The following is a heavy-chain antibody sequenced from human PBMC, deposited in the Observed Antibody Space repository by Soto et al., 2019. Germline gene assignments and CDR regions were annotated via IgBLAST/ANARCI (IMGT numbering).Heavy chain of an antibody. CDR3: ASDYNAYERQHVFDI. CDR1: GYSFNSYY. V-gene: IGHV1-46*02. CDR2: INPSGAST. D-gene: IGHD5-12*01. J-gene: IGHJ3*02. Sequence: QVQLVQSGAEVKKPGASVKVACTASGYSFNSYYMHWVRQAPGEGAEWMGVINPSGASTSYAQKFQGRVTMTRDTSTSTVYMELSSLRSEDTALYHCASDYNAYERQHVFDIWGQGTLVTVSS.